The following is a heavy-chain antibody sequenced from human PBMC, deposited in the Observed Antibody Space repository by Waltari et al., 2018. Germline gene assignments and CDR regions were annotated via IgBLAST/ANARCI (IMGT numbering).Heavy chain of an antibody. CDR1: GYTFTGSY. CDR2: INPNSCGT. J-gene: IGHJ4*02. D-gene: IGHD6-19*01. Sequence: QVQLVQSGAEVKKPGASVKVSCKASGYTFTGSYMHWVRQAPGQGLEWMGWINPNSCGTNDAQKFQGRVTMTRDTSISTAYMELSRLRSDDTAVYYCARGVEYSSGSDYWGQGTLVTVSS. V-gene: IGHV1-2*02. CDR3: ARGVEYSSGSDY.